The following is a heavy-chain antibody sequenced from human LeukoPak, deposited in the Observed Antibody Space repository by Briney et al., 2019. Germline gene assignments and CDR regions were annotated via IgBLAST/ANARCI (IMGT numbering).Heavy chain of an antibody. V-gene: IGHV3-23*01. J-gene: IGHJ4*02. Sequence: GGSLRLSYAGSGFPFSIYGMNWVRQAPGKGLEWVSGISPDGGPTYYADSVKGRFTISRDDSKNTLYLQMNNLRAEDTAVYYCAKDGAWLRFDDWGQGILVTVSS. CDR3: AKDGAWLRFDD. D-gene: IGHD5-12*01. CDR2: ISPDGGPT. CDR1: GFPFSIYG.